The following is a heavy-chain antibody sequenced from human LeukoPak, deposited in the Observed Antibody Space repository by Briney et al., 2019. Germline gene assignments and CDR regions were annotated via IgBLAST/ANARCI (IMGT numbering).Heavy chain of an antibody. CDR3: ARDPDCSGGSCYSGIAFDI. J-gene: IGHJ3*02. V-gene: IGHV3-33*01. CDR2: IWYDGSNK. D-gene: IGHD2-15*01. CDR1: GFTFSSYG. Sequence: GGSLRLSCAASGFTFSSYGMHWVRQAPGKGLEWVAVIWYDGSNKYYADSVKGRFTISGDNSKNTLYLQMNSLRAEDTAVYYCARDPDCSGGSCYSGIAFDIWGQGTMVTVSS.